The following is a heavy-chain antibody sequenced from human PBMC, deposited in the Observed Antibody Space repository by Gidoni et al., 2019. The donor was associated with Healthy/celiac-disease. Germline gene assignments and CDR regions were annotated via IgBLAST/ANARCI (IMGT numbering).Heavy chain of an antibody. Sequence: QVQLVQSGAEVKKPGASVKVSCKVSGYTLTDLSMHWVRQAPGKGLEWMGGFDPEDGETIYAQKFQGRVTMTEDTSTDTAYMELSSLRSEDTAVYYCATGSRITMVRGVIITSRGEFDYWGQGTLVTVSS. J-gene: IGHJ4*02. CDR3: ATGSRITMVRGVIITSRGEFDY. D-gene: IGHD3-10*01. CDR1: GYTLTDLS. V-gene: IGHV1-24*01. CDR2: FDPEDGET.